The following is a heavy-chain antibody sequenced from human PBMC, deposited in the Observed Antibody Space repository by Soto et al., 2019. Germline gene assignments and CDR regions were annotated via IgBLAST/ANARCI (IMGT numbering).Heavy chain of an antibody. J-gene: IGHJ4*02. CDR1: GFTFDDYA. V-gene: IGHV3-9*01. Sequence: EVQRMESGGGLVQPGRSLRLSCAASGFTFDDYAMHWVRQAPGKGLEWVSGISWNSGSIGYADSVKGRFTISRHNAKNSLYLQMNSLRAEDTALYYCAKAPAPQYHWNYRVSYYFDYWGQRTLDTVSS. CDR2: ISWNSGSI. CDR3: AKAPAPQYHWNYRVSYYFDY. D-gene: IGHD1-7*01.